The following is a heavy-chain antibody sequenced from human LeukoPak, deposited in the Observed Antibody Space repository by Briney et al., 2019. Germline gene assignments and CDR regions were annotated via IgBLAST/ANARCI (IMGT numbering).Heavy chain of an antibody. J-gene: IGHJ4*02. D-gene: IGHD2-21*02. CDR2: ICSGGSS. CDR3: ARSTTGIYDY. Sequence: GGSLRLSCAASGFTVSSNYMSWVRQAPGKGLEWVSVICSGGSSYYADSVKGRFTISRHNSKNTLYLQMNSLRAEDTAVYYCARSTTGIYDYWGQGTLVTVSS. CDR1: GFTVSSNY. V-gene: IGHV3-53*04.